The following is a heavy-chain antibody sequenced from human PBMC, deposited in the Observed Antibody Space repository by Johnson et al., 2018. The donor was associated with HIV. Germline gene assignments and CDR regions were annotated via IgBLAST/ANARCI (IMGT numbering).Heavy chain of an antibody. CDR1: GFAFNTYW. CDR3: ARKGDAFDI. CDR2: TKNDGSEK. Sequence: VQLVESGGGLVKPGGSLRLSCGVSGFAFNTYWMSWARQAPGKGLEWVATTKNDGSEKYYVDFVKGRFTISRDNANNSLYLQMNSLSAEDTAVYYCARKGDAFDIWGQVTMVIVSS. V-gene: IGHV3-7*05. J-gene: IGHJ3*02.